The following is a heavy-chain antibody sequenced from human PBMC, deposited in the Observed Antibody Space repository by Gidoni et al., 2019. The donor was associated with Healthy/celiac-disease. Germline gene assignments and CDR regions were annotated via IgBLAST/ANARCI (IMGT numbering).Heavy chain of an antibody. CDR2: TIPIFGTA. CDR1: GGPFSSYA. Sequence: QVPLVQSGAAVKQPGSSVKVSCKASGGPFSSYAIRWVRQAPGQGLEWMGVTIPIFGTANYAQKFQGRVTITADESTSTAYMELRSLRSEDTAVYYCAIQGSFLGPAEWWGQGILVTVSS. J-gene: IGHJ4*02. V-gene: IGHV1-69*01. CDR3: AIQGSFLGPAEW. D-gene: IGHD3-3*01.